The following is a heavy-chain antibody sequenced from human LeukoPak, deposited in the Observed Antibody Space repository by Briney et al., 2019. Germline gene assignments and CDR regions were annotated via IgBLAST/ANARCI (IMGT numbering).Heavy chain of an antibody. Sequence: GGSLRLSCAASGFTFDDYAMHWVRQAPGKGLEWVSGISWNSGSIGYADSVKGRFTISRDNAKNSLYLQMNSLRAEDTALYYCAKANRGDYYDSSGSYDYWGQGTLVTVSS. J-gene: IGHJ4*02. D-gene: IGHD3-22*01. CDR3: AKANRGDYYDSSGSYDY. CDR2: ISWNSGSI. CDR1: GFTFDDYA. V-gene: IGHV3-9*01.